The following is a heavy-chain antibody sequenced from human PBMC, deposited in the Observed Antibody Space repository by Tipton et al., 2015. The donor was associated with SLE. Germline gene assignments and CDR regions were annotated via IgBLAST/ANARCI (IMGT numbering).Heavy chain of an antibody. J-gene: IGHJ3*02. CDR1: GFTFSSYG. D-gene: IGHD2-21*01. CDR3: AKDRVVVIGDAFDI. Sequence: SLRLSCAASGFTFSSYGMSWVRQAPGKGLEWVSAISGSGGSTYYADYVKGRFTISRDNSKNTLYLQMNSLRAEDTVVYYCAKDRVVVIGDAFDIWGQGTMVTVSS. CDR2: ISGSGGST. V-gene: IGHV3-23*01.